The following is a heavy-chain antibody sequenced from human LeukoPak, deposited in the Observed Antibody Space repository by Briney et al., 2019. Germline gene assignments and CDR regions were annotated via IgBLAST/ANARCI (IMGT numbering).Heavy chain of an antibody. CDR2: ISGSGGSA. Sequence: GGSLRLSCAASGFTFSSYAMSWVRQAPGKGLEWVSAISGSGGSAYYADSVKGRFTISRDNSKNTLYLQMNSLRAEDTAVYYCAKPSSGWYYFDYWGQGTLVTVSS. V-gene: IGHV3-23*01. CDR1: GFTFSSYA. J-gene: IGHJ4*02. D-gene: IGHD6-19*01. CDR3: AKPSSGWYYFDY.